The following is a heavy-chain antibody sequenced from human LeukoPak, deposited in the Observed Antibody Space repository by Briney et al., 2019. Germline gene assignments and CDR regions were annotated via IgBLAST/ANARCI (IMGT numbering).Heavy chain of an antibody. CDR2: ISGSGGST. Sequence: PGGSLRLSCAASGFTFSSYAMSWVRQAPGKGLEWVSAISGSGGSTYYADSVKGRFTISRDNSKNTLYLQMNGLRAEDTAVYYCAKEYCSGGSCYVRVGYFDYWGQGTLVTVSS. J-gene: IGHJ4*02. CDR3: AKEYCSGGSCYVRVGYFDY. V-gene: IGHV3-23*01. CDR1: GFTFSSYA. D-gene: IGHD2-15*01.